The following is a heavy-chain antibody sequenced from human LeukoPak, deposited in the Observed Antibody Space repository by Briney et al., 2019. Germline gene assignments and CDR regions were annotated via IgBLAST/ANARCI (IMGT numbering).Heavy chain of an antibody. CDR3: ARARPDEDVFDI. Sequence: GGSLRLSCAASGFTFSSYSMNWVRQAPGKGLEWVSSISSSSSYIYYADSVKGRFTISRDNAKNSLYLQMNSLRAEDTAVYYCARARPDEDVFDIWGQGTMVTVSS. CDR2: ISSSSSYI. J-gene: IGHJ3*02. CDR1: GFTFSSYS. V-gene: IGHV3-21*01. D-gene: IGHD5-24*01.